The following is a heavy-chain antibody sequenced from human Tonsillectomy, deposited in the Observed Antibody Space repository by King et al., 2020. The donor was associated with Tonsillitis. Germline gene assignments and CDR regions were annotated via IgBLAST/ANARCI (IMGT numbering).Heavy chain of an antibody. V-gene: IGHV1-69*17. D-gene: IGHD6-6*01. CDR3: ARGNLYSSSPFDY. CDR2: IIPIFVIA. J-gene: IGHJ4*02. Sequence: HLVQSGAEVKKPGSSGKVSCKASGGTFSSYAISWVRQAPGQGLEWWGVIIPIFVIANYAQQFQGRVTITADKSTSTAYMELSSLRSEDTAVYYCARGNLYSSSPFDYWGQGTLVTVSS. CDR1: GGTFSSYA.